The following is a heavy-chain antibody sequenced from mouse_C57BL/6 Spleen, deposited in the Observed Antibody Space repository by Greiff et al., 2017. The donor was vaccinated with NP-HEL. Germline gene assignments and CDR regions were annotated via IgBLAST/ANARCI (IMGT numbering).Heavy chain of an antibody. CDR3: ARGHYYGSSYYAMDY. J-gene: IGHJ4*01. CDR2: IYPGDGDT. CDR1: GYAFSSSW. V-gene: IGHV1-82*01. Sequence: VQLQQSGPELVKPGASVKISCKASGYAFSSSWMNWVKQRPGKGLEWIGRIYPGDGDTNYNGKFKGKATLTADNSSSTAYMQLSSLTSEDSAVYFCARGHYYGSSYYAMDYWGQGTSVTVSS. D-gene: IGHD1-1*01.